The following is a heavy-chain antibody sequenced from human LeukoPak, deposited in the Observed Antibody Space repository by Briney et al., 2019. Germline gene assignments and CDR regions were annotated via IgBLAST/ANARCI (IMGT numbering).Heavy chain of an antibody. CDR2: IYPSDSDT. J-gene: IGHJ4*02. D-gene: IGHD4-11*01. CDR3: ARLQSYYFNY. V-gene: IGHV5-51*01. CDR1: GYIFASYW. Sequence: GESLKISCKGSGYIFASYWIGWVRQMPGKGLEWMGIIYPSDSDTRYSPSFLGQVTISADKSISTAYLQWSSLKASDTAMYYCARLQSYYFNYWGQGTLVTVSS.